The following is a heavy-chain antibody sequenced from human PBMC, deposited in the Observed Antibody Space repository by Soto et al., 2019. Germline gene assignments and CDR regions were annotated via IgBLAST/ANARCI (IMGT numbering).Heavy chain of an antibody. D-gene: IGHD2-8*01. V-gene: IGHV3-30-3*01. CDR3: AREGVSPIGYYYYCMDV. CDR1: GFTFSSYA. Sequence: GGSLRLSCAASGFTFSSYAMHWVRQAPGKGLEWVAVISYDGSNKYYADSVKGRFTISRDNSKNTLYLQMNSLRAEYTAVYYFAREGVSPIGYYYYCMDVWGQGTTVTVSS. CDR2: ISYDGSNK. J-gene: IGHJ6*02.